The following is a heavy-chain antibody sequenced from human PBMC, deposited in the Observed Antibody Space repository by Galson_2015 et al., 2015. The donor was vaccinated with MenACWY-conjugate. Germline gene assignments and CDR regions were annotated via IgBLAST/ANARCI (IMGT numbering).Heavy chain of an antibody. CDR1: GGPASSSGYY. D-gene: IGHD2/OR15-2a*01. J-gene: IGHJ4*02. CDR2: IYDSGTT. V-gene: IGHV4-61*08. Sequence: SETLSLTCTVSGGPASSSGYYWTWLRQPPGKGLEWIGLIYDSGTTKYNPSLKGRVTISLDTSKNQVSLKLSSVTAADTAVYYCAREFSYWGQGTLVTVSS. CDR3: AREFSY.